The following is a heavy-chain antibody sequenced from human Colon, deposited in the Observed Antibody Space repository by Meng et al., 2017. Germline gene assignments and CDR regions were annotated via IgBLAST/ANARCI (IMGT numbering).Heavy chain of an antibody. CDR3: ARETSGCGGDCYDL. D-gene: IGHD2-21*01. CDR2: ITGSGDTT. Sequence: GGSLRLSCAASGVTFNSYEMCWVRQAPGTGLEWISYITGSGDTTHYADSVKGRFTTSRDNAQNLLYLQMNSLRAEEAAVYYCARETSGCGGDCYDLWGQGTLVTVSS. J-gene: IGHJ5*02. V-gene: IGHV3-48*03. CDR1: GVTFNSYE.